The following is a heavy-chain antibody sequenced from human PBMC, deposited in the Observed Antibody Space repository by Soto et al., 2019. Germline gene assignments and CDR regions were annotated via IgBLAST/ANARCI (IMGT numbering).Heavy chain of an antibody. CDR2: IKQDGSEK. Sequence: EVQLVESGGGLVQPGGSLRLSCAASGFTFSSYWMTWVPQAPGKGLVWVANIKQDGSEKYYVDSVKGRFTISRDNAKNSLYWQINSLRVEDTAVYYCAREERSSYTYGPGFGYWGQGTLVTVSS. CDR1: GFTFSSYW. J-gene: IGHJ4*02. CDR3: AREERSSYTYGPGFGY. V-gene: IGHV3-7*01. D-gene: IGHD3-10*01.